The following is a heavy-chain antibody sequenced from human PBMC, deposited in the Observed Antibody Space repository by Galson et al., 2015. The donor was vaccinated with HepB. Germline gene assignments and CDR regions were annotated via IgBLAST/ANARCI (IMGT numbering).Heavy chain of an antibody. CDR2: MNTNTGTP. D-gene: IGHD3-3*01. J-gene: IGHJ6*03. V-gene: IGHV7-4-1*02. CDR1: GYTFTDYV. Sequence: SVKVSCKASGYTFTDYVVNWVRQAPGQGLEWMGWMNTNTGTPTYAPGFAGRFVFSLDTSVTTAYLQISSLETDDTAGYYCARSPLRFLDWLPYYDYYYLDVWGEGTTVTVSS. CDR3: ARSPLRFLDWLPYYDYYYLDV.